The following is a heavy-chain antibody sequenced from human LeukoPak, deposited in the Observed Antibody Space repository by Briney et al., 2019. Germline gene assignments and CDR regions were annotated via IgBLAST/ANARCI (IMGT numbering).Heavy chain of an antibody. CDR3: ARGVFGELGYYFDY. Sequence: PSQTLSLTCAVSGGSISSGGYSWSWIRQPPGKGLEWIGYIYHSGSTYYNPSLKSRVTISVDRSKNQFSLELSSVTAADTAVYYCARGVFGELGYYFDYWGQGTLVTVSS. D-gene: IGHD3-10*02. J-gene: IGHJ4*02. CDR2: IYHSGST. V-gene: IGHV4-30-2*01. CDR1: GGSISSGGYS.